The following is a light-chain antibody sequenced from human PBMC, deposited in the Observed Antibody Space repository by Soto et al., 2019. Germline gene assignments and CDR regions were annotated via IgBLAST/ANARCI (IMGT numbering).Light chain of an antibody. V-gene: IGLV2-8*01. CDR3: SSFARGDNPHVL. Sequence: QSALTQPPSASGSPGQSVTISCTGTSSDVDGSDYVSWYQQHPGKAPKLIIYEVTKRPAGVPDRFSGSKSGNTASLTVSGLQADDESYYYCSSFARGDNPHVLFGGGTKLTVL. CDR2: EVT. CDR1: SSDVDGSDY. J-gene: IGLJ2*01.